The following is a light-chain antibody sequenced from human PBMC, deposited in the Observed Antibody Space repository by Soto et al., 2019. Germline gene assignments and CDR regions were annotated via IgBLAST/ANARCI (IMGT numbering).Light chain of an antibody. CDR1: HSISSY. V-gene: IGKV1-39*01. CDR3: QQSYSTPRT. CDR2: AAS. J-gene: IGKJ1*01. Sequence: DIQMTQSPSSLSASVGGRVTITVGASHSISSYLNWYQQKPGKALKLLIYAASSLQSGVPSRFSGSGSGTDFTLTISSLQPEDFATYYCQQSYSTPRTFGQGTKVDIK.